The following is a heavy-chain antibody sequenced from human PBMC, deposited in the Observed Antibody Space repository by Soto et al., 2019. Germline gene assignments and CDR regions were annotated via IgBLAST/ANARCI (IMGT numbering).Heavy chain of an antibody. J-gene: IGHJ4*02. V-gene: IGHV4-38-2*01. D-gene: IGHD3-10*01. CDR1: GYSITSDYY. Sequence: SETLSLTCAVSGYSITSDYYWGWIRQPQGKGLEWIGSVDHSGRTYYSPSLRSRLTIFIDTSKNQFSLRLTSVTAADTAMYFCAKKGYYPSGKINLFDSWGPGTLVTVSS. CDR2: VDHSGRT. CDR3: AKKGYYPSGKINLFDS.